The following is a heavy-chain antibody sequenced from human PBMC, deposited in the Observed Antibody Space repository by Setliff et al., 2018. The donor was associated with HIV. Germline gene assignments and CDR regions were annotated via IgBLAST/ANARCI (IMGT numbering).Heavy chain of an antibody. J-gene: IGHJ5*02. D-gene: IGHD6-19*01. CDR1: GGSISSSSYY. CDR2: IYYSYST. Sequence: SETLSLTCTVSGGSISSSSYYWGWIRQPPGKGLEWIGSIYYSYSTYYNPSLKSRVTISLDTSKNQLSLKLSSVTAADTAVYYCASRGDSGWYYRSGFDPWGQGTLVTVSS. CDR3: ASRGDSGWYYRSGFDP. V-gene: IGHV4-39*01.